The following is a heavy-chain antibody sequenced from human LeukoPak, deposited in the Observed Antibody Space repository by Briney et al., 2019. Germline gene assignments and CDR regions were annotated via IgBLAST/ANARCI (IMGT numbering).Heavy chain of an antibody. Sequence: PGRSLTLSCAASGFTFSSYGMHWVRQAPGKGLEWVAVISYDGTNKYYADSVKGRFTISRDNSKNTLYLQMNSLRGEDTAVYYCAKTWSRSYLDYWGLGTLVTVSA. D-gene: IGHD3-3*01. CDR1: GFTFSSYG. V-gene: IGHV3-30*18. CDR2: ISYDGTNK. CDR3: AKTWSRSYLDY. J-gene: IGHJ4*02.